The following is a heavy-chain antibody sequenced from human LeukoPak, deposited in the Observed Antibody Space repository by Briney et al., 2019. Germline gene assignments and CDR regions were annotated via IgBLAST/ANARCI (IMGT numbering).Heavy chain of an antibody. D-gene: IGHD2-2*01. V-gene: IGHV3-23*01. CDR2: ISGSGDNT. CDR3: AKSHCISTTCYVYYFDY. J-gene: IGHJ4*02. Sequence: PGGSLRLSCAASGFTFSSYAINWVRQAPGKGLEWVSVISGSGDNTKYADSVKGRFTISRDNSKNTVYLQMNSPGAEDTAVYYCAKSHCISTTCYVYYFDYWGQGTLVTVSS. CDR1: GFTFSSYA.